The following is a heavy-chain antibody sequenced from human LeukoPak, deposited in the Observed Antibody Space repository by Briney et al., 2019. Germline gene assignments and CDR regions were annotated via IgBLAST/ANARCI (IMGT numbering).Heavy chain of an antibody. V-gene: IGHV3-15*01. CDR2: IKSKTEGRTT. J-gene: IGHJ4*02. D-gene: IGHD5-12*01. CDR3: TTEYNGYDYLDY. CDR1: GFTLCNAW. Sequence: GGSLRLSCAASGFTLCNAWASWVRQAPGKGLEWVGRIKSKTEGRTTDYAAPVKGRFTISRDDSKNTLYLQMNSLKTEDTAVYYCTTEYNGYDYLDYWGQGTLVTVSS.